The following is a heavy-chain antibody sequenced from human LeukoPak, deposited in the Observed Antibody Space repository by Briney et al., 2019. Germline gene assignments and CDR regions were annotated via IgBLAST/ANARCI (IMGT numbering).Heavy chain of an antibody. CDR1: GGTFSSYA. CDR3: ARAVTMVRGVIMDYCYGMDV. V-gene: IGHV1-69*06. Sequence: GSSVKVSCKASGGTFSSYAISWVRQAPGQGLEWMGGIIPIFGTANYAQKFQGRVTITADKSTSTAYMELSSLRSEDTAVYYCARAVTMVRGVIMDYCYGMDVWGKGTTVTVSS. D-gene: IGHD3-10*01. J-gene: IGHJ6*04. CDR2: IIPIFGTA.